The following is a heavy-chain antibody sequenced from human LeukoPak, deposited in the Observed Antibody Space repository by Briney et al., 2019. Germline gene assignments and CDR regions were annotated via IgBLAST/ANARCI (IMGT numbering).Heavy chain of an antibody. J-gene: IGHJ4*02. CDR3: ARGSRYYGSGSYYRFDY. Sequence: KPSETLSLTCTVSGGSISSYYWSWIRQPPGKGLEWIAYIYYSGSTNYNPSLKSRVTISVDTSKNQFSLKLSSVTAADTAIYYCARGSRYYGSGSYYRFDYWGQGALVTVSS. V-gene: IGHV4-59*12. CDR2: IYYSGST. CDR1: GGSISSYY. D-gene: IGHD3-10*01.